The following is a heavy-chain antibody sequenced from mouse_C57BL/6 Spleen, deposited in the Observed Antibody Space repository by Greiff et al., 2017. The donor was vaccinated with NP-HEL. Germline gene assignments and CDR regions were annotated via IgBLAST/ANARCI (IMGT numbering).Heavy chain of an antibody. V-gene: IGHV1-76*01. CDR3: ARSHYDWFAY. J-gene: IGHJ3*01. D-gene: IGHD2-4*01. Sequence: QVQLQQSGAELVRPGASVKLSCKASGYTFTDYYINWVKQRPGQGLEWIARIYPGSGNTYYNEKFKGKATLTAEKSSSTAYMQLSSLTSEDSAVYFCARSHYDWFAYWGQGTLVTVSA. CDR1: GYTFTDYY. CDR2: IYPGSGNT.